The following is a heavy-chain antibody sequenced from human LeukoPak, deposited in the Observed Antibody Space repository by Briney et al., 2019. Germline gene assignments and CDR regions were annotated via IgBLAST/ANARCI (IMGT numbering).Heavy chain of an antibody. D-gene: IGHD2-21*02. CDR3: ATVFDF. CDR2: IDNYGSGT. Sequence: GGSLRLSCAASGFSLTNFDMNWIRQAPGKGLVWVSRIDNYGSGTSYADSVRGRFTISRDDAKNTVYLQMNSLRVDDTAVYYCATVFDFWGQGTLVTVSS. J-gene: IGHJ5*01. CDR1: GFSLTNFD. V-gene: IGHV3-74*01.